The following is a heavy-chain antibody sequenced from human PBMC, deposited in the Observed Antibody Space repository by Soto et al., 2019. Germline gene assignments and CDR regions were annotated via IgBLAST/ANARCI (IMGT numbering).Heavy chain of an antibody. CDR2: ISYDGNNK. CDR1: EFTFSSYG. V-gene: IGHV3-30*03. D-gene: IGHD3-22*01. Sequence: QVQLVESGGGVVQPGRSLTLSCAASEFTFSSYGIHWVRQAPGKGLEWVAIISYDGNNKQYADSVKGRFTISRDNFKSTVHLQMNSLRVEDTVVYYCARDTYYHDSSGYYVFDYWGQGTLVTVSS. CDR3: ARDTYYHDSSGYYVFDY. J-gene: IGHJ4*02.